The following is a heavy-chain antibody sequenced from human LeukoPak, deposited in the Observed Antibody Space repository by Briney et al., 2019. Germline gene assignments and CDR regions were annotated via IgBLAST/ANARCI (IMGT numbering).Heavy chain of an antibody. CDR3: ARPGLFCTGGSCYPFEY. CDR1: GFTVSNKY. V-gene: IGHV3-53*01. D-gene: IGHD2-15*01. CDR2: IYSDGRT. J-gene: IGHJ4*02. Sequence: GGSLRLSCAASGFTVSNKYMTWVRQAPGKGLEWVSLIYSDGRTYYADSVKGRFTISRDNAKNSLFLQMNSLRVEDTAVYYCARPGLFCTGGSCYPFEYWGQGTLVTVSS.